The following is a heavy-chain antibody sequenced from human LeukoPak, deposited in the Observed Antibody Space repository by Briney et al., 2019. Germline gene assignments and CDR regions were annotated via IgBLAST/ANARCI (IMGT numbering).Heavy chain of an antibody. CDR1: GFTFSSYS. CDR3: AREGDGYNDPFDY. V-gene: IGHV3-21*01. Sequence: GGSLRLSCAASGFTFSSYSMNWVRQAPGKGLEWVSSISSSSSYIYYADSAKGRFTISRDNAKNSLYLQMNSLRAEDTAVYYCAREGDGYNDPFDYWGQGTLVTVSS. J-gene: IGHJ4*02. CDR2: ISSSSSYI. D-gene: IGHD5-24*01.